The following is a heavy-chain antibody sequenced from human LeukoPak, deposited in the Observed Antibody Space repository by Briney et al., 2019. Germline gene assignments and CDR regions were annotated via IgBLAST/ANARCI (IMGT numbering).Heavy chain of an antibody. J-gene: IGHJ4*01. CDR1: GFTFDNYA. Sequence: PGWSVRLSCAASGFTFDNYAMHWVRQTPGKGLEWVSGISWDSGSINYADSVKGRFTISRDNAKNSLFLQMNSLRTEDTALYYCARDIFSVAGPDLDCWGHGTQVTVSS. V-gene: IGHV3-9*01. CDR3: ARDIFSVAGPDLDC. D-gene: IGHD6-19*01. CDR2: ISWDSGSI.